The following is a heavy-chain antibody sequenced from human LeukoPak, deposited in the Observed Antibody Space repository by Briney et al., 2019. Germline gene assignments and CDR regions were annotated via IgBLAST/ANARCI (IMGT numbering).Heavy chain of an antibody. Sequence: SETLSLTCTVSGGSLSSYYWSWIRQPPGKGLEWIGYIYYSGSTNYNPSLKSRVTISVDTSKNQFSLKLSSVTAADTAVYYCARGVLRYYYFDYWGQGTLVTVSS. CDR2: IYYSGST. V-gene: IGHV4-59*01. D-gene: IGHD3-9*01. J-gene: IGHJ4*02. CDR1: GGSLSSYY. CDR3: ARGVLRYYYFDY.